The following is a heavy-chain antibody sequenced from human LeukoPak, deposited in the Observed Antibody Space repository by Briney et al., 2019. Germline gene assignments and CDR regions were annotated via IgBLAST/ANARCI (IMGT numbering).Heavy chain of an antibody. Sequence: SETLSLTCTVSGGSISSYYWSWIRQPPGKGLEWIGYIYYSGSTNYNPSLKSRVTISVDTSKNQFSLKLSSVTAADTAVYYCAREAAVRGVPYCYYMDVWGKGTTVTISS. CDR3: AREAAVRGVPYCYYMDV. D-gene: IGHD3-10*01. V-gene: IGHV4-59*01. J-gene: IGHJ6*03. CDR2: IYYSGST. CDR1: GGSISSYY.